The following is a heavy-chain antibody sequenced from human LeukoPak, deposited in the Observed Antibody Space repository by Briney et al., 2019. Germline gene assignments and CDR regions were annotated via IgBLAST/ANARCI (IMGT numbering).Heavy chain of an antibody. CDR2: VNSDGSST. Sequence: PGGSLILSCAASGISFDNYWMHWVRQAPGKGLVWVSRVNSDGSSTVYADSVKGRFTISRDNARTTVYLQMSSLRLDDTATYYCATGLGHYYDYWGQGSLVTVSS. J-gene: IGHJ4*02. CDR1: GISFDNYW. D-gene: IGHD3-22*01. CDR3: ATGLGHYYDY. V-gene: IGHV3-74*01.